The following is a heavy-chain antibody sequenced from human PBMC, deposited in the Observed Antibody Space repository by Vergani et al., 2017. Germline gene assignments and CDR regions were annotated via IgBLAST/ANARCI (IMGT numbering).Heavy chain of an antibody. V-gene: IGHV3-21*01. Sequence: EVQLVESGGGLVKPGGSLRLSCAASGFTFSSYSMNWVRQAPGTGLEWVSSISSSSSYIYYADSVKGRFTISRDNAKNSLYLQMNSLRAEDTAVYYCASPTLNYYDSSGYYLVDYWGQGTLVTVSS. CDR1: GFTFSSYS. D-gene: IGHD3-22*01. CDR2: ISSSSSYI. CDR3: ASPTLNYYDSSGYYLVDY. J-gene: IGHJ4*02.